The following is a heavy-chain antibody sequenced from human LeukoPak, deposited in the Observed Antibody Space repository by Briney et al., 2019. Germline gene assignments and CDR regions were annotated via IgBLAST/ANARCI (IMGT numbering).Heavy chain of an antibody. Sequence: ASVKVSCKASGYTFTTYYIHWVRQAPGQGLEWMGIINPSGGSTNYAQKFQGRVTMTRDTSTSTVYMELSGLTSEDTGVYYCANAQLGLPILDYWGQGTLVTVSS. V-gene: IGHV1-46*01. CDR3: ANAQLGLPILDY. CDR2: INPSGGST. J-gene: IGHJ4*02. D-gene: IGHD6-6*01. CDR1: GYTFTTYY.